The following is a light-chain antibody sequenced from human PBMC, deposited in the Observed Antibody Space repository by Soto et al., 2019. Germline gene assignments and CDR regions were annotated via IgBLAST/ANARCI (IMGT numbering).Light chain of an antibody. Sequence: EIVMTQSPATLSVSQGERATLSCRASQSVSSNLAWYQQKPGQAPRLLIYGASTRAIGIPAWFSGSGSGTEFTLTVSSLQSETFAVYYCQQYNNWPLTFGGGTKVEIK. CDR1: QSVSSN. CDR3: QQYNNWPLT. CDR2: GAS. J-gene: IGKJ4*01. V-gene: IGKV3-15*01.